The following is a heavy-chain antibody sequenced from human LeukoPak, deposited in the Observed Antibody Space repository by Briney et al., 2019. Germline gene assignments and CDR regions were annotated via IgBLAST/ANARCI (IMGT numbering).Heavy chain of an antibody. D-gene: IGHD2-2*01. CDR1: GYTFTNYG. CDR2: SSPYNGNT. CDR3: ARDPGQVVPAASPTHYFDS. J-gene: IGHJ4*02. Sequence: ASVKASCKASGYTFTNYGISWVRQAPGQGLEWMGWSSPYNGNTNYAPKFQGRVTMTTDPSTNTAYMELRSLRSDDTAVYFCARDPGQVVPAASPTHYFDSWGQGALVTVSS. V-gene: IGHV1-18*01.